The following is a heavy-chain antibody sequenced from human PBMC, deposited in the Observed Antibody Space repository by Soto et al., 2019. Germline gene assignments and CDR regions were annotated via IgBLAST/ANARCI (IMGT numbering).Heavy chain of an antibody. J-gene: IGHJ5*02. CDR1: GYTFTRYT. D-gene: IGHD2-15*01. V-gene: IGHV1-3*01. CDR3: ARGIATGQLDP. Sequence: QVQLVQSGAEVKKPGASVKISCKASGYTFTRYTMNWVRQAPGQRLEWMGWINHDNGNTKSSQKFQDRVIITRDTSASTAYMDMSSLRSEETAVYDCARGIATGQLDPWGQGTLVTVSS. CDR2: INHDNGNT.